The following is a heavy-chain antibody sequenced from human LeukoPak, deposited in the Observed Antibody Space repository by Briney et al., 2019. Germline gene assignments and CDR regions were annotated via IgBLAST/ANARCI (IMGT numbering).Heavy chain of an antibody. Sequence: PGGSLRLSCAASGFTFSNYWMSWVRQAPGKELEWVANIKQDGSEIYYVDSVKGRFTISRDNAKNSLYLQMNSLRTEDTAVYYCARDRQNYYDSSGPLDYWGQETLVTVSS. CDR1: GFTFSNYW. CDR3: ARDRQNYYDSSGPLDY. J-gene: IGHJ4*02. D-gene: IGHD3-22*01. V-gene: IGHV3-7*01. CDR2: IKQDGSEI.